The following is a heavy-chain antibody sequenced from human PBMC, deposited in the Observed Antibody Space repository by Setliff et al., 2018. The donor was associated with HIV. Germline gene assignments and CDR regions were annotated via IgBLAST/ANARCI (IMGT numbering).Heavy chain of an antibody. J-gene: IGHJ4*02. V-gene: IGHV3-48*03. Sequence: GGSLRLSCAASGFTFSSYEMNWVRQAQGKGLEWVSYISSSGSTIYYADSVKGRFTISRDNAKNSLYLQMNSLRAEDTAVYYCARDVGSSSYFDYWGQGTLVTVSS. D-gene: IGHD6-6*01. CDR2: ISSSGSTI. CDR3: ARDVGSSSYFDY. CDR1: GFTFSSYE.